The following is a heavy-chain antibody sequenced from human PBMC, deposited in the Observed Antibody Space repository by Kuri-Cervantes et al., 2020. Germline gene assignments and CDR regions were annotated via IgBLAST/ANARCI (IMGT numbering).Heavy chain of an antibody. CDR1: GYTFTSYA. CDR2: IIPIFGTA. V-gene: IGHV1-69*05. Sequence: SVKVSCKASGYTFTSYAISWVRQAPGQGLEWMGGIIPIFGTANYAQKFQGRVTITTDESTSTAYMELSSLRSEDTAVYYCARGGGYVTRKNDERSPHHPQYYFDYWGQGTLVTVSS. CDR3: ARGGGYVTRKNDERSPHHPQYYFDY. J-gene: IGHJ4*02. D-gene: IGHD1-1*01.